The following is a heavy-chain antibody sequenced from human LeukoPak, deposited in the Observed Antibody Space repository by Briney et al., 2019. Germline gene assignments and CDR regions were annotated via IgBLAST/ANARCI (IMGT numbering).Heavy chain of an antibody. CDR3: ARDVWFGELSTPFDY. CDR1: GGTFSSYA. Sequence: ASVKVSCKASGGTFSSYAISWVRQAPGQGLEWMGRIIPILGIANHAQKFQGRVTITADKSTSTAYMELSSLRSEDTAVYYCARDVWFGELSTPFDYWGQGTLVTVSS. V-gene: IGHV1-69*04. CDR2: IIPILGIA. J-gene: IGHJ4*02. D-gene: IGHD3-10*01.